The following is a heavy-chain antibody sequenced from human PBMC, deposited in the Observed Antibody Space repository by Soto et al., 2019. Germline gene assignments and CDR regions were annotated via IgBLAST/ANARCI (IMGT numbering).Heavy chain of an antibody. J-gene: IGHJ3*02. Sequence: EVQLLESGGGLVQPGGSLRLSCAASGFTFSSYAMSWVRQAPGKGLEWVSAISGSGGSTYYADSVKGRFTISRDNSKNTLYLQMNSLRAEDTAVYYCAKGLVVRYYVSHAFDIWGQGTMVTVSS. CDR3: AKGLVVRYYVSHAFDI. D-gene: IGHD3-16*01. V-gene: IGHV3-23*01. CDR2: ISGSGGST. CDR1: GFTFSSYA.